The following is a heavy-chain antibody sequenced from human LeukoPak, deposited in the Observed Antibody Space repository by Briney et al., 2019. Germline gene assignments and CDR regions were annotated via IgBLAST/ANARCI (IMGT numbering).Heavy chain of an antibody. CDR2: INHSGST. CDR3: ARAPLVVVPAAIRDAFDI. CDR1: GGSFSGYY. D-gene: IGHD2-2*02. Sequence: SETLSLTCAVHGGSFSGYYWSWIRQPPGKGLEWIGEINHSGSTNYNPSLKSRVTISVDTSKNQFSLKLSSVTAADTAVYYCARAPLVVVPAAIRDAFDIWGQGTMVTVSS. V-gene: IGHV4-34*01. J-gene: IGHJ3*02.